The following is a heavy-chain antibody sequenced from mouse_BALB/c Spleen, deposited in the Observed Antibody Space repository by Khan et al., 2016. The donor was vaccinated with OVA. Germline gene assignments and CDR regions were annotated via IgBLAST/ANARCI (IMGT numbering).Heavy chain of an antibody. V-gene: IGHV5-6*01. D-gene: IGHD4-1*01. J-gene: IGHJ3*01. CDR1: GFTFSSYS. CDR3: ASHLTGSFAY. CDR2: ISSGGDYT. Sequence: EVQLLETGGDLVKPGGSLKLSCAASGFTFSSYSMSWVRQTPDKRLEWVATISSGGDYTYYPDSVKGRFTISRDNAKNTLYLQMSSLQSEDTAIYYCASHLTGSFAYWGQGTLVTVSA.